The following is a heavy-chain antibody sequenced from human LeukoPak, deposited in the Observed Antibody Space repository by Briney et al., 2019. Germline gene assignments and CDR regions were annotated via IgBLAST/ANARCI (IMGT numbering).Heavy chain of an antibody. CDR3: ARYSGSYYYPPAWDL. V-gene: IGHV3-23*01. Sequence: GGSLRLSCAASGFTFSNNAMSWVRQAPGKGREWVAATSTSGGSAYYADSVKGRFTISRDNSKNTLYLQMDSLRADDTAVYYCARYSGSYYYPPAWDLWGQGTLVTVSS. CDR1: GFTFSNNA. CDR2: TSTSGGSA. J-gene: IGHJ4*02. D-gene: IGHD1-26*01.